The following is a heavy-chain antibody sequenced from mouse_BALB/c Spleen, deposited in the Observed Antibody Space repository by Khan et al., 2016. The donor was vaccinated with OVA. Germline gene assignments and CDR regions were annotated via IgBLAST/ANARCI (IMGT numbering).Heavy chain of an antibody. J-gene: IGHJ4*01. D-gene: IGHD2-14*01. CDR3: ARRTTEYAMDY. CDR2: INPRSGST. Sequence: QVQLQQSGAELARPGASVKMSCKASGYTFTSHTMHWVKQRPGQGLEWIGYINPRSGSTNYNQKFNDKATLTADKSSSTAYMQLSSLTSEDSAVYYCARRTTEYAMDYWGQGTSVTVSS. V-gene: IGHV1-4*01. CDR1: GYTFTSHT.